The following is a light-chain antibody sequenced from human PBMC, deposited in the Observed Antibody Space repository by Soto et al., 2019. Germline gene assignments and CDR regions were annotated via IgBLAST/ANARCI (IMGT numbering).Light chain of an antibody. V-gene: IGLV1-44*01. Sequence: QSVLTQPPSGSGTPGQRVTISCSGSSSNIGVNAVNWYQQVPGMAPKLLIYTNNQRPSGVPDRFSGSKSGTSASLAISGLQSEDDADYYCEAWDDSLNGGVFGGGTKLTVL. CDR2: TNN. J-gene: IGLJ3*02. CDR1: SSNIGVNA. CDR3: EAWDDSLNGGV.